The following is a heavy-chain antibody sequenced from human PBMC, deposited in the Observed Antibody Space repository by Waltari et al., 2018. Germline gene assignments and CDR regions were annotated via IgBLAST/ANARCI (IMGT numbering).Heavy chain of an antibody. D-gene: IGHD3-3*02. CDR3: ARYDNGIRAFDI. J-gene: IGHJ3*02. CDR2: IYHSGST. V-gene: IGHV4-38-2*01. Sequence: QVQLQESGPGLVKPSETLSLTCAVSGYSISSGYYWGWIRQPPGKGLEWIGSIYHSGSTYYNPSLKSRVTISVDTSKNQFSLKLSSVTAADTAVYYCARYDNGIRAFDIWGQGTMVTVSS. CDR1: GYSISSGYY.